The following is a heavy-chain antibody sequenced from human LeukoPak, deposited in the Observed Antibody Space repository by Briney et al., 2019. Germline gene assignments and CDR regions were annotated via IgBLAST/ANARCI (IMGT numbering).Heavy chain of an antibody. V-gene: IGHV5-51*01. CDR3: ARAQVFGVVIPTSFDP. CDR2: IYPRDSDT. Sequence: GESLKISCKGSGYSFPNYWIAWVRQMPGKGLESMGIIYPRDSDTRYSPSFQGQVTISADKSITTAYLQWSSLKASDTGIYYCARAQVFGVVIPTSFDPWGQGTLVTVSS. CDR1: GYSFPNYW. D-gene: IGHD3-3*01. J-gene: IGHJ5*02.